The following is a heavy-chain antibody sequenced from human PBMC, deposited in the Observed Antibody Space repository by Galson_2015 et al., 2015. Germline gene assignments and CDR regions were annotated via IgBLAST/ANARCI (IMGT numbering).Heavy chain of an antibody. CDR1: GFTFSRHW. V-gene: IGHV3-7*03. Sequence: SLRLSCAASGFTFSRHWMTWVRQAPGKGLEWVANINQDGSEKYYLDSVKGRFTISRDNAENSLYLQMNSLRADDTAVYYCARDANRGGEFDYWGQGALVTVSS. CDR2: INQDGSEK. CDR3: ARDANRGGEFDY. J-gene: IGHJ4*02. D-gene: IGHD1-14*01.